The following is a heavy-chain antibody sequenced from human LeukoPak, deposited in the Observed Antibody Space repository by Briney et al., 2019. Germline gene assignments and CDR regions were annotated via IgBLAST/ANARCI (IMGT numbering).Heavy chain of an antibody. CDR3: ARLSAPTGTTGYYYGMDV. Sequence: GESLKISCEASGFSFTTYWITWVRQMPGKGLEWMGRIDPSASYTKYSPSFQGHVTISADKSISTAYLQWSSLKASDTAMYYCARLSAPTGTTGYYYGMDVWGQGTTVTVAS. CDR1: GFSFTTYW. V-gene: IGHV5-10-1*01. D-gene: IGHD1-1*01. CDR2: IDPSASYT. J-gene: IGHJ6*02.